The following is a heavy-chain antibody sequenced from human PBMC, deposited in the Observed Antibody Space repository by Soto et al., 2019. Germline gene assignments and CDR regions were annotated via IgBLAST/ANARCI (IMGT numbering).Heavy chain of an antibody. Sequence: EVQLVESGGGLVQPGRSLRLSCAASGFTFDDYAMHWVRQAPGKGLEWVSGISWNSGSIGYADSVKGRFTISRDNAKNSLYLQMNSLRAEDTALYYCAKDHEEQLPVGMGGMDVWGQGTTVTVSS. CDR3: AKDHEEQLPVGMGGMDV. V-gene: IGHV3-9*01. D-gene: IGHD5-18*01. CDR1: GFTFDDYA. J-gene: IGHJ6*02. CDR2: ISWNSGSI.